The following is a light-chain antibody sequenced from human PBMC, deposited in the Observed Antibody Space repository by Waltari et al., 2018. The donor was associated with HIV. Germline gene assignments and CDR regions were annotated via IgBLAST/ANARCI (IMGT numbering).Light chain of an antibody. CDR3: ASYTTKNIWV. Sequence: QSALTQPASVSASPGQSITLSCTGTSTDIDDYDFVSWYQYDPCKVPKLLIYGVTDRPSVISHRFSGSKSGNTASLTISGLQAEDDSTYYCASYTTKNIWVFGGGTKLTVL. J-gene: IGLJ3*02. CDR1: STDIDDYDF. V-gene: IGLV2-14*01. CDR2: GVT.